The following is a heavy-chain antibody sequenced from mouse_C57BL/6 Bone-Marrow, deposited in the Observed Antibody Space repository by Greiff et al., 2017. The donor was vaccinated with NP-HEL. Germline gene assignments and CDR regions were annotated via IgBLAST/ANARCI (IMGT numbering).Heavy chain of an antibody. CDR3: ARCYYDSPWFAY. J-gene: IGHJ3*01. CDR1: GYTFTSYG. CDR2: IYPRSGNT. Sequence: QVQLKESGAELARPGASVKLSCKASGYTFTSYGISWVKQRTGQGLEWIGEIYPRSGNTYYNEKFKGKATLTADKSSSTAYMELRSLTSEDSAVYFCARCYYDSPWFAYWGQGTLVTVSA. D-gene: IGHD2-4*01. V-gene: IGHV1-81*01.